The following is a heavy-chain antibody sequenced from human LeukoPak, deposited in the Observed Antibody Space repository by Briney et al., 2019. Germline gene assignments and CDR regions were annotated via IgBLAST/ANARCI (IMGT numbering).Heavy chain of an antibody. CDR2: INGSGRST. Sequence: GGSLRLSCTASGFTFNNYAMTWVRRTPGKGLEWVSVINGSGRSTHTADSVKGRSTISRDNSKNTVTLQMTSLRAEDSAVYYCAKGITFYYDSSGYSTDYWGQGTLVTVSS. V-gene: IGHV3-23*01. CDR1: GFTFNNYA. J-gene: IGHJ4*02. CDR3: AKGITFYYDSSGYSTDY. D-gene: IGHD3-22*01.